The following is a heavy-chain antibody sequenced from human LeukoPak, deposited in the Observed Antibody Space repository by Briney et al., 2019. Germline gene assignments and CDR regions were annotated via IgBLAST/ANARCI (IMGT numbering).Heavy chain of an antibody. D-gene: IGHD4-17*01. J-gene: IGHJ5*02. V-gene: IGHV4-30-4*01. CDR1: GGSISSGDYY. Sequence: SQTLSLTCTVSGGSISSGDYYWSWLRQPPGKGLEWIGYIYYSGSTYYNPSLKSRVTISVDTSKNQFSLKLSSVTAADTAVYYCARDTALTTGFDPWGQGTLVTVSS. CDR2: IYYSGST. CDR3: ARDTALTTGFDP.